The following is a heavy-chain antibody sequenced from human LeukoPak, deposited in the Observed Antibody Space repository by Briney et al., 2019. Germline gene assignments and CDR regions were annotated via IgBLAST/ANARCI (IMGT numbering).Heavy chain of an antibody. CDR1: GGSFSSYA. CDR2: IIPIFGTA. D-gene: IGHD6-6*01. Sequence: SVKVSCKASGGSFSSYAISWVGQATGQGHICMGGIIPIFGTANYAQKFQGRVTITTDGSTSTAYMELSSLRSEDTAVYYCARGVAARRPYYYYYMDVWGKGTTVTVSS. V-gene: IGHV1-69*05. J-gene: IGHJ6*03. CDR3: ARGVAARRPYYYYYMDV.